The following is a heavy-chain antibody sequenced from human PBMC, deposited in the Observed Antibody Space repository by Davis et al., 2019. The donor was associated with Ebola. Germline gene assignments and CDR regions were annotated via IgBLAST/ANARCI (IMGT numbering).Heavy chain of an antibody. Sequence: HSQTLSLTCDISGDSVSINSAGWNWIRQSPSRGLEWLGRTYYTSKWYSDYATSVRGRITINADTSGNKFYLQLNSVTPDDTAVYYCTRGWLRGWFDPWGQGTQVIVSS. CDR3: TRGWLRGWFDP. CDR1: GDSVSINSAG. J-gene: IGHJ5*02. D-gene: IGHD5-12*01. CDR2: TYYTSKWYS. V-gene: IGHV6-1*01.